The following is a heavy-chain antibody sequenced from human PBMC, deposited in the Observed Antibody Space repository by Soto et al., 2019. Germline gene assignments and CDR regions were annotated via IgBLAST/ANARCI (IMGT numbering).Heavy chain of an antibody. J-gene: IGHJ3*02. V-gene: IGHV1-69*01. CDR1: GGTFSSYV. CDR3: ATGLYGLGSDI. D-gene: IGHD3-10*01. CDR2: IIPVFRTA. Sequence: QVQLVQSGAEVKKSGSSVKVSCKAFGGTFSSYVISWVRQAPGQGLEWMGGIIPVFRTAKYAQRFQGRVSITVDESTTTTYMDLSSLRSEDTAVYFCATGLYGLGSDIWGQGTMVTVSS.